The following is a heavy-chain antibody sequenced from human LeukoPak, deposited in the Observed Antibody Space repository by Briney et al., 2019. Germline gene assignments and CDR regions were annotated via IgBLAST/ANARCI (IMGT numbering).Heavy chain of an antibody. J-gene: IGHJ3*02. D-gene: IGHD5-12*01. CDR1: GGSISSYY. CDR2: TYTSGST. Sequence: PSETLSLTCTVSGGSISSYYWSWIRQPAGKGLEWIGRTYTSGSTNYNPSLKSRVTMSVDTSKNQFSLKLSSVTAADTAVYYCARVGWLRSPDAFDIWGQGTMVTVSS. CDR3: ARVGWLRSPDAFDI. V-gene: IGHV4-4*07.